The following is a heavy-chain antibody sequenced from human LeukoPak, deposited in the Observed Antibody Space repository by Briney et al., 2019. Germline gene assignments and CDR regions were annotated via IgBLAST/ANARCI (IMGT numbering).Heavy chain of an antibody. CDR3: ASGRQLGY. CDR2: IKEDGSEK. CDR1: GFTFSNHW. J-gene: IGHJ4*02. D-gene: IGHD6-13*01. V-gene: IGHV3-7*01. Sequence: PGGSLRLSCAASGFTFSNHWMSWVRQAPGKGLEWVANIKEDGSEKYYVDSVKGRFTISRDNARNPLYLQMNSLRAEDTAVYYCASGRQLGYWGQGTLVTASS.